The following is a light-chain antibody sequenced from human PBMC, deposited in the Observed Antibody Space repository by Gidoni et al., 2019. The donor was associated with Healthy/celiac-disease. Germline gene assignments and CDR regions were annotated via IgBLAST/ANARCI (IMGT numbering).Light chain of an antibody. J-gene: IGLJ1*01. CDR1: SSNIGAGYD. CDR3: QSYDSSLSADV. Sequence: QSVLTQPPSVSGAPGQRVTISCTGSSSNIGAGYDVHWYQQLPGTAPKLLIYGNSNRPSVVPDRFSGSKSGTSASLAITGLQAEDEADYYCQSYDSSLSADVFGTGTKVTVL. V-gene: IGLV1-40*01. CDR2: GNS.